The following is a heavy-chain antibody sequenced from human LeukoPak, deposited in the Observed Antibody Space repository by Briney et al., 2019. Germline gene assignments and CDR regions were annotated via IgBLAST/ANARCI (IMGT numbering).Heavy chain of an antibody. CDR1: GFTFSNHG. V-gene: IGHV3-30*18. CDR3: AKDVNYGDLWYFDY. CDR2: ISYDETNK. J-gene: IGHJ4*02. Sequence: GGSLRLSCAASGFTFSNHGMHWVRQAPGKGLEWVAVISYDETNKYYVDSVKGRFTISRDNSKNTLYLQMNSLRAEDTAVYYCAKDVNYGDLWYFDYWGQGTLATVSS. D-gene: IGHD4-17*01.